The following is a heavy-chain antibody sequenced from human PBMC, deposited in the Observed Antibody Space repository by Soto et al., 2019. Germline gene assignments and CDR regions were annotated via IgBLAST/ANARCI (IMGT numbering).Heavy chain of an antibody. CDR1: GGSISSSSYY. CDR2: IYYSGST. V-gene: IGHV4-39*02. Sequence: SETLSLTCTVSGGSISSSSYYWGWIRQPPGKGLEWIGSIYYSGSTYYNPSLKSRVTISVDTSKTQFSLKLSSVTAADTAVYYCARERYSGYEYYYYYGMDVWGQGTTVTVSS. D-gene: IGHD5-12*01. CDR3: ARERYSGYEYYYYYGMDV. J-gene: IGHJ6*02.